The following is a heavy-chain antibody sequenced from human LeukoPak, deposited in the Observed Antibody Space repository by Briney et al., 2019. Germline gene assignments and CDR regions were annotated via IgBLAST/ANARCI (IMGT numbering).Heavy chain of an antibody. CDR1: GGSISSGDYY. CDR2: MYYSGST. J-gene: IGHJ5*02. CDR3: ARAYYYDSRIDP. D-gene: IGHD3-22*01. V-gene: IGHV4-30-4*01. Sequence: SETLSPTCTLSGGSISSGDYYWSWILQPPGKGLEWIAYMYYSGSTYYNPYLKRRVTMSADTSKNQLSLKLSSMTAADTAVYYCARAYYYDSRIDPWGQGILVTVSS.